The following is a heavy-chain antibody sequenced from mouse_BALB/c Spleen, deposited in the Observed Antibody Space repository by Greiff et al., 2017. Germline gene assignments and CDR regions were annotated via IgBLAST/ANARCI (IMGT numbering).Heavy chain of an antibody. J-gene: IGHJ4*01. V-gene: IGHV2-6-7*01. D-gene: IGHD2-2*01. CDR2: IWGDGST. CDR3: ARDKGGYYDAMDY. CDR1: GFSLTGYG. Sequence: VQLKESGPGLVAPSQSLSITCTVSGFSLTGYGVNWVRQPPGKGLEWLGMIWGDGSTDYNSALKSRLSISKDNSKSQVFLKMNSLQTDDTARYYCARDKGGYYDAMDYWGQGTSVTVSS.